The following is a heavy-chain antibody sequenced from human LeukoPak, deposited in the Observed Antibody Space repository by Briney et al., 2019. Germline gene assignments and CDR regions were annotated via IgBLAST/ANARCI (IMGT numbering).Heavy chain of an antibody. V-gene: IGHV1-2*02. CDR3: ARVVGAMGD. CDR2: INPNSGGT. CDR1: GYTFTGYY. Sequence: VSSVKVSCKASGYTFTGYYMHWLRKAPGQGLEWMGWINPNSGGTNYAQKFQGRVTMTRDTSLSTAYMELSRLRSDDTAVYYCARVVGAMGDWGQGTLVTVSS. D-gene: IGHD1-26*01. J-gene: IGHJ4*02.